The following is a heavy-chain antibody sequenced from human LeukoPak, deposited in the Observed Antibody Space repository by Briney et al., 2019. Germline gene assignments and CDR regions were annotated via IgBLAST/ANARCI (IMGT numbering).Heavy chain of an antibody. D-gene: IGHD2-15*01. CDR2: ISYDGSNK. J-gene: IGHJ4*02. V-gene: IGHV3-30*04. Sequence: GGSLRLSCAASGFTFNTYTMNWVRQAPGKGLEWVAVISYDGSNKYYADSVKGRFTISRDNSKNTLYLQMNSLRAEDTAVYYCARTYCSGGSCYFDYWGQGTLVTVSS. CDR1: GFTFNTYT. CDR3: ARTYCSGGSCYFDY.